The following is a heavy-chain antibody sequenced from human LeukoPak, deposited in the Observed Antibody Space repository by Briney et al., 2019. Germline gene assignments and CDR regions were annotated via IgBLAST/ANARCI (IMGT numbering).Heavy chain of an antibody. J-gene: IGHJ5*02. CDR1: GFTFSSYA. CDR2: ISGSGGST. V-gene: IGHV3-23*01. CDR3: AKEPGYCSGGSCYSGDRWFDP. D-gene: IGHD2-15*01. Sequence: GGSLRLSCAASGFTFSSYAMSWVRQAPGKGLEWVSAISGSGGSTYYADSVKGRFTISRDNSKNTLYLQMNSLRAEDTAVYYCAKEPGYCSGGSCYSGDRWFDPWGQGTLVTVSS.